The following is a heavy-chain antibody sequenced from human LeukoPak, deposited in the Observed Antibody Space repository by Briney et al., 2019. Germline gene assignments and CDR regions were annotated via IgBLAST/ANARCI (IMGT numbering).Heavy chain of an antibody. J-gene: IGHJ5*02. CDR1: GFIVSGSY. CDR2: ISGSGGST. D-gene: IGHD2-2*01. CDR3: AKVPAASWFDP. Sequence: GGSLRLSCGGFGFIVSGSYMSWVRQAPGKGLEWVSAISGSGGSTYYADPVKGRFTISRDNSKNTLYLQMNSLRAEDTAVYYCAKVPAASWFDPWGQGTLVTVSS. V-gene: IGHV3-23*01.